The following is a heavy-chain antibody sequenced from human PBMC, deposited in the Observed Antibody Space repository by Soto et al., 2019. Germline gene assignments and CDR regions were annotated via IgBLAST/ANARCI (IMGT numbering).Heavy chain of an antibody. Sequence: ASVKVSCKASGYTFTGYYMHWVRQAPGQGLEWVGWINPNSGGTNYAQKFQGRVTMTRDTSISTAYMELSRLRSDDTAVYYCARVEYYARTTYYDLWSGYGWFDPWGQGTLVTVSS. CDR2: INPNSGGT. D-gene: IGHD3-3*01. V-gene: IGHV1-2*02. J-gene: IGHJ5*02. CDR3: ARVEYYARTTYYDLWSGYGWFDP. CDR1: GYTFTGYY.